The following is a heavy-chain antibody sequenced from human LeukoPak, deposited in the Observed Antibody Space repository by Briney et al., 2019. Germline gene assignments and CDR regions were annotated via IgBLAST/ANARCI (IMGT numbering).Heavy chain of an antibody. J-gene: IGHJ2*01. Sequence: SEPLSLTCTVSGGSISSYYWSWIRQPPGKGLEWIGYIYYSGSTTYNPSLKSRVTISVDTSKNQFSLKLSSVTAADTAVYYCARVGSSSYWYFDLWGRGTLVTVSS. CDR2: IYYSGST. CDR3: ARVGSSSYWYFDL. V-gene: IGHV4-59*01. CDR1: GGSISSYY. D-gene: IGHD1-26*01.